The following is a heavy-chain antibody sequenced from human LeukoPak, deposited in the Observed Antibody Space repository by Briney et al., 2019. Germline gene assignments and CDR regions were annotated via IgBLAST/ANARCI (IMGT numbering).Heavy chain of an antibody. Sequence: PSETLSLTCTVSGGSISSSSYYWGWIRQPPGKGLEWIGSIYYSGSTYYNPSLKSRVTISVDTSKNQFSLKLSSVTAADTAVYYCARRSSSPDWWLYFDYWGQGTLVTVSS. D-gene: IGHD6-6*01. CDR2: IYYSGST. CDR3: ARRSSSPDWWLYFDY. J-gene: IGHJ4*02. CDR1: GGSISSSSYY. V-gene: IGHV4-39*01.